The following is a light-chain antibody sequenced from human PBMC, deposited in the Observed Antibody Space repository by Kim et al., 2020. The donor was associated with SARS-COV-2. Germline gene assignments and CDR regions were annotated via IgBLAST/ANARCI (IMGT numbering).Light chain of an antibody. CDR2: GAS. CDR1: QSVNND. CDR3: QQHNSRPLT. V-gene: IGKV3-15*01. Sequence: VSPGERATVSCRASQSVNNDLAWYQQKPGQAPRLLSYGASSRATGIPARFSGSGSGTEFTLTISSLQSEDSAVYYCQQHNSRPLTFGQGTRLEIK. J-gene: IGKJ5*01.